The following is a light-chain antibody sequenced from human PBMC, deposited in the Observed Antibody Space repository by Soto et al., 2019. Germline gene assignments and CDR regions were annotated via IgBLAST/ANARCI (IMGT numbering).Light chain of an antibody. CDR1: SSDVGGYNY. J-gene: IGLJ1*01. CDR2: EVN. V-gene: IGLV2-14*01. CDR3: SSFTRSGTRV. Sequence: QSALTQPASVSGSPGQSITISCAGTSSDVGGYNYVSWFQQHPGKAPKPMIFEVNNRPSGVSDRFSGSKSGNTASLTISGLQPEDEADYYCSSFTRSGTRVFGSGTKVTVL.